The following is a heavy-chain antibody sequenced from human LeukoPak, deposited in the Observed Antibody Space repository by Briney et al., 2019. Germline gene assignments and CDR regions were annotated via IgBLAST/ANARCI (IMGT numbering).Heavy chain of an antibody. CDR1: GYTFTGYY. V-gene: IGHV1-2*02. CDR2: INPNSGGT. J-gene: IGHJ4*02. CDR3: ASPPPYCSSTSCQGLDY. Sequence: ASVKVSCKASGYTFTGYYMHWVRQVPGQGLEWMGWINPNSGGTNYAQKFQGRVTMTRDTSISTAYMELSRLRSDDTAVYYCASPPPYCSSTSCQGLDYWGQGTLVTVSS. D-gene: IGHD2-2*01.